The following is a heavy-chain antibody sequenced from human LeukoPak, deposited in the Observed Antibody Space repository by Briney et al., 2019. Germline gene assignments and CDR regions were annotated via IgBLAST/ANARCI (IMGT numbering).Heavy chain of an antibody. Sequence: ASVKVSCKASGYTFTSYGISWVRQAPGQGLEWMGWISAYNGNTNYAQKLQGRVTLTTDTSTSTAYMELRSLRSDDTAVYYCARVHYYYYYMDVWGKGTTVTVSS. CDR2: ISAYNGNT. V-gene: IGHV1-18*01. CDR3: ARVHYYYYYMDV. J-gene: IGHJ6*03. CDR1: GYTFTSYG.